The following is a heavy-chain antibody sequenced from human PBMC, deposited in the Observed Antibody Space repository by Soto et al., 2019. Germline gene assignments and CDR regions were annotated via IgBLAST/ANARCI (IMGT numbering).Heavy chain of an antibody. V-gene: IGHV3-30*03. CDR1: GFTFSSYG. J-gene: IGHJ4*02. CDR2: IAYDGSNK. Sequence: GGSLRLFCAASGFTFSSYGIHWVPQAPGKARKWVAVIAYDGSNKYDADSVKGRFIICRDNSKSTLYLQMNSLRAEDMAVYYCAVDLRTTYSSGWWYFDYWGQGILVTVSS. CDR3: AVDLRTTYSSGWWYFDY. D-gene: IGHD6-19*01.